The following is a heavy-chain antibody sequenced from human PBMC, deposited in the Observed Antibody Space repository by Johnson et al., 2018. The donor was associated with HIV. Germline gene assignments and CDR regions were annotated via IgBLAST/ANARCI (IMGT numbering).Heavy chain of an antibody. CDR3: ARVRNDAFDI. CDR2: ISSSGSTI. V-gene: IGHV3-48*03. Sequence: RLVESGGGVVQPGRSLRLSCAASGFTFGDYAMSWVRQAPGKGLKWVSYISSSGSTIYYADSVKGRFTISRDNAKNSLYLQMNSLRAEDTAVYYCARVRNDAFDIWGHGTMVTVSS. J-gene: IGHJ3*02. CDR1: GFTFGDYA.